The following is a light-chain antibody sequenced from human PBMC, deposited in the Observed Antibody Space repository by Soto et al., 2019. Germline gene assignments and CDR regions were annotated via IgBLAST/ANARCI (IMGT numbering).Light chain of an antibody. CDR3: QQYNSLMYT. CDR1: QSISSW. Sequence: DIQMTQSPSTLSASVGDRVTITCRASQSISSWLAWYQQKPGKAPKLLIYKASSLESGVPSRFSGSGSGTEFTLTISSLHPYDFATYYCQQYNSLMYTFGQGTKLEIK. J-gene: IGKJ2*01. V-gene: IGKV1-5*03. CDR2: KAS.